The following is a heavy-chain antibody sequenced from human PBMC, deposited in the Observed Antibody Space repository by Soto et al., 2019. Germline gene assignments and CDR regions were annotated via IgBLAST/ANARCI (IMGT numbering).Heavy chain of an antibody. CDR1: GGTFSSYV. Sequence: QVQLVQSGAEVKKPGSSVKVSCKASGGTFSSYVISWVRQAPGQGLEWMGGIIPIFGTANYAQKFQGRVTIIADKSTSTAYMELSSLRSEDTAVYYCARDPDYGDYQKNSEFDDWGQGTLVTVSS. CDR2: IIPIFGTA. V-gene: IGHV1-69*06. CDR3: ARDPDYGDYQKNSEFDD. D-gene: IGHD4-17*01. J-gene: IGHJ4*02.